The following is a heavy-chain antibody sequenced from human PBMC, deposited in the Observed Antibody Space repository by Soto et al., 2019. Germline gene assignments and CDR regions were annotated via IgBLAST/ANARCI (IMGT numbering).Heavy chain of an antibody. CDR1: GFTVSSNY. CDR2: IYSGGST. V-gene: IGHV3-53*01. CDR3: ARAVDPYYGMDV. J-gene: IGHJ6*02. Sequence: WGSLRLSCAASGFTVSSNYIILCRQAPVKWLEWVSVIYSGGSTYYADSVKGRFTISRDNSKNTLYLQMNSLRAEDTAVYYCARAVDPYYGMDVWGQGTTVTVSS.